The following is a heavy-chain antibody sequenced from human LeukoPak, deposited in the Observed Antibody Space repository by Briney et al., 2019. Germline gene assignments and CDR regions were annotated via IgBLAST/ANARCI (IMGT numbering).Heavy chain of an antibody. V-gene: IGHV3-23*01. CDR3: AKTYDILYGMDV. J-gene: IGHJ6*04. Sequence: GGSLRLFCAASGFTFSSYAMSWVRQAPGKGLEWVSAISGSGGSTYYADSVKGRFTISRDNSKNTLYLQMNSLRAEDTAVYYCAKTYDILYGMDVWGKGTTVTVSS. CDR1: GFTFSSYA. D-gene: IGHD3-9*01. CDR2: ISGSGGST.